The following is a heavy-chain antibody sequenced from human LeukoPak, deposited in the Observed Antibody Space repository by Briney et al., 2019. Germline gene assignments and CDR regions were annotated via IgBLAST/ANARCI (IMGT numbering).Heavy chain of an antibody. CDR1: GFTFSDYW. J-gene: IGHJ4*02. CDR3: ARDRPGGYFDY. D-gene: IGHD3-16*01. CDR2: IRGDASEK. V-gene: IGHV3-7*04. Sequence: GGSLRLSCAASGFTFSDYWLSWVRQAPGKGPEWVANIRGDASEKSYADSVKGRFTISRDNAKKSVYLQMNSLRVEDTAVYYCARDRPGGYFDYWGQGTLVTVSS.